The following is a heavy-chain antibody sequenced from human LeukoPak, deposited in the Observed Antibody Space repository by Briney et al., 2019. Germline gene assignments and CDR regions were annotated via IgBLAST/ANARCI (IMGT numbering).Heavy chain of an antibody. Sequence: AETLSLTCTVSGGSISDYYWNWIRQPPGKGLEWIGYIYYSGSTTYNPSLKSRVTMSVDTAKNQFSLKLRSVTAADTAVYYCARGDFCSKSNCYLRPMDVWGKGTTVTVSS. J-gene: IGHJ6*03. D-gene: IGHD3-3*01. CDR2: IYYSGST. CDR1: GGSISDYY. CDR3: ARGDFCSKSNCYLRPMDV. V-gene: IGHV4-59*01.